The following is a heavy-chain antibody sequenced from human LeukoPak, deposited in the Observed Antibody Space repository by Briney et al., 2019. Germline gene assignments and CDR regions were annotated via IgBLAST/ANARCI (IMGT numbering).Heavy chain of an antibody. CDR3: ARGHTAVTRHFDF. J-gene: IGHJ4*02. Sequence: GGSLRLSCEASGFTFTTYSMTWVRQAPGKGLEWVSIISSGSSAIFSADALKGRFTISRDDAKNLLYLDMDSLRAEDTAVYYCARGHTAVTRHFDFWGQGTLVTVSS. D-gene: IGHD4-17*01. CDR2: ISSGSSAI. CDR1: GFTFTTYS. V-gene: IGHV3-21*01.